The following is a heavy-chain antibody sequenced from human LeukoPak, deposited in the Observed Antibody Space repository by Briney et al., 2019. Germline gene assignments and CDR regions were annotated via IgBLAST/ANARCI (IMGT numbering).Heavy chain of an antibody. CDR3: ARVLEMATIDSSYNWFDP. Sequence: KTSETLSLTCTVSGGSISSYYWSWIRQPAGKGLEWIGRIYTSGSTNYNPSLKSRVTMSVDTSKNQFSLKLSSVTAADTAVYYCARVLEMATIDSSYNWFDPWGQGTLVTVSA. CDR2: IYTSGST. CDR1: GGSISSYY. D-gene: IGHD5-24*01. V-gene: IGHV4-4*07. J-gene: IGHJ5*02.